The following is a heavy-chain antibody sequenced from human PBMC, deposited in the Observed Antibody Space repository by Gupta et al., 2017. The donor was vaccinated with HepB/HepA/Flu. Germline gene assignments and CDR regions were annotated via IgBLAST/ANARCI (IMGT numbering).Heavy chain of an antibody. CDR3: ARGKGVLIAAVGELDN. V-gene: IGHV6-1*01. D-gene: IGHD6-13*01. CDR2: TYYRSKWYN. J-gene: IGHJ4*02. CDR1: GDSVPSGSAA. Sequence: QVQLQQSGPGLVKPSQTLSLTCAISGDSVPSGSAAWNWLRQSTSRGLEWLGRTYYRSKWYNHYAESVKSRITINADTTKNQFSLQLNSVSPEDTAVYYCARGKGVLIAAVGELDNWGQGTLVTVSS.